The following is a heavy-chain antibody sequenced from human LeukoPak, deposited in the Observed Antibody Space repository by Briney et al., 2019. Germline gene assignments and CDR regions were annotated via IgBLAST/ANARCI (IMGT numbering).Heavy chain of an antibody. Sequence: SETLSLTCTVSGVSISSYYWSWSRQPPGKGREWSGYIYYSGSTNYNPSLKSRATISVDTSKNQFSLKLSSVTAADTAVYYCAGEWVRVRHFDYWGQGTLVTVSS. D-gene: IGHD1-26*01. CDR1: GVSISSYY. J-gene: IGHJ4*02. CDR2: IYYSGST. V-gene: IGHV4-59*12. CDR3: AGEWVRVRHFDY.